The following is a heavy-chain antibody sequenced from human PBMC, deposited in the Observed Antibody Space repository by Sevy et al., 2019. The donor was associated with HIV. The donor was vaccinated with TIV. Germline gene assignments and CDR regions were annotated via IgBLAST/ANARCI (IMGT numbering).Heavy chain of an antibody. J-gene: IGHJ4*02. Sequence: GGSLRLSCAASGFTFNKAWMTWVRQAPGKGLEWVGRIKSNGDGGTTDYTAPVKGRFTISRDDSKNTLYLQMNSLKTEDTAVYYCTTKGGFWSGYQYFDYWGQRTLVTVSS. CDR1: GFTFNKAW. D-gene: IGHD3-3*01. CDR3: TTKGGFWSGYQYFDY. CDR2: IKSNGDGGTT. V-gene: IGHV3-15*01.